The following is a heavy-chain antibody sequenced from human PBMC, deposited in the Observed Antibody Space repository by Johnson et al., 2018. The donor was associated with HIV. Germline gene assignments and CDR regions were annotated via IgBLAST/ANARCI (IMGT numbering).Heavy chain of an antibody. V-gene: IGHV3-30*18. CDR2: ISYAGSNK. D-gene: IGHD1-26*01. J-gene: IGHJ3*02. CDR3: AKGRIVGALQSAFDI. CDR1: GFTFSNYG. Sequence: QMLLVESGGGVVQPGGSLRLSCAASGFTFSNYGMHWVRQAPGKGLEWVALISYAGSNKYYVDSVKGRFTISRDNSKNTLHLQMNSLRGEDTAVYYCAKGRIVGALQSAFDIWGQGTMVTVSS.